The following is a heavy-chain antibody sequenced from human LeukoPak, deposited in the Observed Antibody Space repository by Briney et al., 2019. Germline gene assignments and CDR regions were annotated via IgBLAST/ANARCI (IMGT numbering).Heavy chain of an antibody. J-gene: IGHJ5*02. Sequence: ASVKVSCKASGYTCSSNAIHWVRQAPGQRLEWMGWISAGNGDTKYSQKFQGRVTITRDTSASTAYMELSSLRSEDTAVYYCARDRGFGRYYDSSGYYSGGRWFDPWGKGTLVTVSS. CDR1: GYTCSSNA. CDR3: ARDRGFGRYYDSSGYYSGGRWFDP. D-gene: IGHD3-22*01. CDR2: ISAGNGDT. V-gene: IGHV1-3*01.